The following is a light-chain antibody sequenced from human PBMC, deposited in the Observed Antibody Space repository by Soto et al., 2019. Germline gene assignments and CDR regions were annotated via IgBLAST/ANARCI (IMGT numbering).Light chain of an antibody. CDR3: SSYASGGTTYV. J-gene: IGLJ1*01. Sequence: QSALTQLASVSGSPGQSITISCTGTGSDVGGYNYVSWYQHYPGKAPKLVIYEVTERPSGVSNRFSGSKSGNTASLTVSGLQAEDEADYYCSSYASGGTTYVFGTGTKLTVL. CDR1: GSDVGGYNY. CDR2: EVT. V-gene: IGLV2-14*01.